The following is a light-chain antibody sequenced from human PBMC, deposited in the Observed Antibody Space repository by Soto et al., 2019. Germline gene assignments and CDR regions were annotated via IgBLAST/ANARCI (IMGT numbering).Light chain of an antibody. V-gene: IGKV3-11*01. Sequence: EIVLTQSPATLSLSPGERATLACRASQSVSSYLAWYQQKPGQAPRLLIYDASNTATGIPARFSGSGSGTDFTLTISSLEXEDFAVYYCQQRSNWPLTFGGGTKVEIK. CDR3: QQRSNWPLT. CDR1: QSVSSY. J-gene: IGKJ4*01. CDR2: DAS.